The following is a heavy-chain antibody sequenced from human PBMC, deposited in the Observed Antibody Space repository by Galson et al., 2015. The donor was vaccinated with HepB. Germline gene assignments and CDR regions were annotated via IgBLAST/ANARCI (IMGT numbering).Heavy chain of an antibody. D-gene: IGHD2-15*01. Sequence: QSGAEVKKPGESLRISCKGSGYSFTSYWITWVRQMPGKGLEWMGRIDPSDSYTNYSPSFQGHVTISADKSISTAYLQWSSLKASDTAMYYCARLYCSGGNCYLYYFDYWGQGTLVTVSS. CDR2: IDPSDSYT. CDR1: GYSFTSYW. CDR3: ARLYCSGGNCYLYYFDY. J-gene: IGHJ4*02. V-gene: IGHV5-10-1*01.